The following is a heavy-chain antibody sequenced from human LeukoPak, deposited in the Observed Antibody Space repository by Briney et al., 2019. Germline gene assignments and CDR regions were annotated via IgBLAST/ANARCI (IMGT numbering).Heavy chain of an antibody. J-gene: IGHJ6*02. D-gene: IGHD4-11*01. CDR3: ARDKYVGTTSNYYCYGMDV. CDR2: ISSSSSYI. Sequence: GGSLRLSCAASGFTFSSYSMNWVRQAPGKGLEWVSSISSSSSYIYYADSVKGRFTISRDNAKNSLYLQMNSLRAEDTAVYYCARDKYVGTTSNYYCYGMDVWGQGTTVTVSS. CDR1: GFTFSSYS. V-gene: IGHV3-21*01.